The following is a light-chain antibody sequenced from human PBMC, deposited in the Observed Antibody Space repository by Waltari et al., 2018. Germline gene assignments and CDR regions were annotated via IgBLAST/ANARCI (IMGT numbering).Light chain of an antibody. V-gene: IGKV4-1*01. J-gene: IGKJ2*01. CDR1: QSVLYSPQNKNY. CDR3: QQYYTSPYT. Sequence: DIVMTQSPDSLAVSLGERATINCKSSQSVLYSPQNKNYLAWYQQKPGQPPKLPIYWAFTRESGGPDRFSGSGSGTDFTLTIDSLQAEDVAVYYCQQYYTSPYTFGQGTKLEIK. CDR2: WAF.